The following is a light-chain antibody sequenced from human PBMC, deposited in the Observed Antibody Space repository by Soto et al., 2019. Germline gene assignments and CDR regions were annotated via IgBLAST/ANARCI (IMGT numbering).Light chain of an antibody. J-gene: IGLJ1*01. V-gene: IGLV2-14*01. CDR1: NSDVGGYNY. CDR3: SSYTCISTLYV. Sequence: QSALTQPASVSGTPGQSITISCTGTNSDVGGYNYVSWYQQHPGKAPELMIYGVSHRPSGVSNRFSGYKSDNTASPTISGLQAEDEADYYCSSYTCISTLYVFGTGTKVTVL. CDR2: GVS.